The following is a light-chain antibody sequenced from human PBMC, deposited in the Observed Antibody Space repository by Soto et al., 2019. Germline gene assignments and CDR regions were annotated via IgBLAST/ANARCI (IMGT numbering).Light chain of an antibody. Sequence: SVLTQPPSVSAAPGQKVTISCSGSSSNIGGNSVSWYQQLPGTAPKLLIYDDNKRPSGTPDRFSGSKSGTSATLGITGFQTGDEADYYCGSWDSSLSADVFGTGTKVTVL. CDR3: GSWDSSLSADV. CDR1: SSNIGGNS. CDR2: DDN. J-gene: IGLJ1*01. V-gene: IGLV1-51*01.